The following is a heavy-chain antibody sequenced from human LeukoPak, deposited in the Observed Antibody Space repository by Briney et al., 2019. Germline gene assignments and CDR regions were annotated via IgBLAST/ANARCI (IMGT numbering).Heavy chain of an antibody. CDR3: AKISSSAESNFDY. Sequence: GGSLRPSCAASGFTFSTYAMHWVRQAPGKGLEWVAFIWPDGSKKYYADSVKGRFAISREDSKNTVYLQMNDLRPEDKALYFCAKISSSAESNFDYWGQGTLLTVSS. V-gene: IGHV3-30*02. CDR2: IWPDGSKK. D-gene: IGHD6-25*01. J-gene: IGHJ4*02. CDR1: GFTFSTYA.